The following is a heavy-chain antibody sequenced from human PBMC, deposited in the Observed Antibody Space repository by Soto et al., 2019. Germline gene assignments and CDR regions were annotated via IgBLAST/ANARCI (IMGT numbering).Heavy chain of an antibody. CDR3: ARDLVEMATWWFDP. CDR1: GFTFSSYS. J-gene: IGHJ5*02. CDR2: ISSSSSYI. Sequence: EVQLVESGGGLVKPGGSLRLSCAASGFTFSSYSMNWVRQAPGKGLEWVSSISSSSSYIYYADSVKGRFTISRDNAKNSLYLQMNSLRAEDTAVYYCARDLVEMATWWFDPWGRGTLVTVSS. D-gene: IGHD5-12*01. V-gene: IGHV3-21*01.